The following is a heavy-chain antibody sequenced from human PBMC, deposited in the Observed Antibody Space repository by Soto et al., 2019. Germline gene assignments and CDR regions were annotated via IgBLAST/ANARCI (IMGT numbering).Heavy chain of an antibody. CDR2: IIPIFGTA. V-gene: IGHV1-69*13. CDR1: GGTFSSYA. Sequence: SVNVSCKASGGTFSSYAISWVRQAPGQGLEWMGGIIPIFGTANYAQKFQGRVTITADESTSTAYMELSSLRSEDTAVYYCANKRDIVGASDGLDFRCQGIMVSVS. J-gene: IGHJ3*01. CDR3: ANKRDIVGASDGLDF. D-gene: IGHD1-26*01.